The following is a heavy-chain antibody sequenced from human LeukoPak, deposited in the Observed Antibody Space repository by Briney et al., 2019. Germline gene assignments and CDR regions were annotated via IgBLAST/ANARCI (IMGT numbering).Heavy chain of an antibody. CDR3: ARGRSGSYYEYWFDP. CDR1: GGTFSSYA. Sequence: SVKVSCKASGGTFSSYAISWVRQAPGQGLEWMGGIIPIFGTANYAQRFQGRVTITADESTSTAYMELSSLRSEDTAVYYCARGRSGSYYEYWFDPWGQGTLVTVSS. V-gene: IGHV1-69*13. CDR2: IIPIFGTA. D-gene: IGHD1-26*01. J-gene: IGHJ5*02.